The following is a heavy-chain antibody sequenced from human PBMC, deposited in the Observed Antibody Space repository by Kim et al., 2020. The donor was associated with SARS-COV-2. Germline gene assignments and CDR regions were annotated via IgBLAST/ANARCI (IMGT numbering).Heavy chain of an antibody. D-gene: IGHD6-13*01. CDR2: IYYSGST. Sequence: SETLSLTCTVSGGSISSSSYYWGWIRQPPGKGLEWIGRIYYSGSTYYNPSLKSRVTISVDTSKNQLSLKLSSVTAADTAVYYYATGIAAAAERGMDVWG. V-gene: IGHV4-39*01. J-gene: IGHJ6*02. CDR3: ATGIAAAAERGMDV. CDR1: GGSISSSSYY.